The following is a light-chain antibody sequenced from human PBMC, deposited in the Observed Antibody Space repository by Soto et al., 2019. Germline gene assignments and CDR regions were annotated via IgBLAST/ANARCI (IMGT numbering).Light chain of an antibody. CDR2: EVS. J-gene: IGLJ2*01. Sequence: QSALTQPASVSGSPGQSITLSCTGSGPDVGGYNYVSWYQQFPGEAPKLLIFEVSNRPSGVFDRFSASKSGNTATLVISGIQRDDEAVDYCSSYAGSTFLIFGWGTKLTVL. CDR1: GPDVGGYNY. CDR3: SSYAGSTFLI. V-gene: IGLV2-14*01.